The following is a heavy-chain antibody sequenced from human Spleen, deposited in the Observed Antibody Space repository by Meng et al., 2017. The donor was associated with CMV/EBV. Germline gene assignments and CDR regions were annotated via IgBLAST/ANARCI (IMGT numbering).Heavy chain of an antibody. Sequence: SETLSLTCAVYGGSFSGHYWNWIRQPPGKGLEWIGEINHSGSTNYNPSLKSRVTISVDMSKNQFSLKLSSVTAADTAVYYCARDVGLTGTSSRHYYYGMDVWGQGTTVTVSS. CDR1: GGSFSGHY. J-gene: IGHJ6*02. CDR2: INHSGST. CDR3: ARDVGLTGTSSRHYYYGMDV. D-gene: IGHD1-20*01. V-gene: IGHV4-34*01.